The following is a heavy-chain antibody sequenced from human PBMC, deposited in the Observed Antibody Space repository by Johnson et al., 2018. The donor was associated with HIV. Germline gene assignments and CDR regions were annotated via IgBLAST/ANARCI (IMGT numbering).Heavy chain of an antibody. D-gene: IGHD2-8*02. Sequence: EVQLVESGGGLVKPGGSLRLSCAASGFTFDDYGVSWVRQAPGKGLEWVAAICGSGGSTYYADSVKGRFTISRDNSKNTLYLQMNSLRAEDTAVYYCARWPGWGRTLAFDIWGQGTMVTVSS. J-gene: IGHJ3*02. V-gene: IGHV3-23*04. CDR2: ICGSGGST. CDR3: ARWPGWGRTLAFDI. CDR1: GFTFDDYG.